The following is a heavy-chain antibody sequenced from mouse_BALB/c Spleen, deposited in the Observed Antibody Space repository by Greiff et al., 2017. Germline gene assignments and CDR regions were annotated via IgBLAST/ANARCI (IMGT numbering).Heavy chain of an antibody. D-gene: IGHD1-2*01. J-gene: IGHJ2*01. V-gene: IGHV1S137*01. CDR2: ISTYYGDA. CDR3: ASGYYGLDY. Sequence: QVQLQQSGAELVRPGVSVKISCKGSGYTFTDYAMHWVKQSHAKSLEWIGVISTYYGDASYNQKFKGKATMTVDKSSSTAYMELARLTSEDSAIYYCASGYYGLDYWGQGTTLTVSS. CDR1: GYTFTDYA.